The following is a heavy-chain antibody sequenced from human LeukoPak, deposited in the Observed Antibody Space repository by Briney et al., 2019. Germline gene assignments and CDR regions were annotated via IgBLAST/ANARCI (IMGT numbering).Heavy chain of an antibody. CDR2: ISWNSGSI. V-gene: IGHV3-9*01. CDR3: AKDMNYDSSGSDY. D-gene: IGHD3-22*01. Sequence: GRSLRHSCAASGFSFAEYAMYWGRHAPGERVWWVSGISWNSGSIGYADSVKGRFTISSDNAKNSLYLQMNSLRAEDAALYYCAKDMNYDSSGSDYWGQGTLVTVSS. CDR1: GFSFAEYA. J-gene: IGHJ4*02.